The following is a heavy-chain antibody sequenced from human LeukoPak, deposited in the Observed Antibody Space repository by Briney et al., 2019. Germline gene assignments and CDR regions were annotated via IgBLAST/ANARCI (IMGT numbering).Heavy chain of an antibody. V-gene: IGHV3-48*02. CDR3: ARDDSASYYDILTGYYNGLVY. CDR1: GFTVSSNY. CDR2: ISSSSSTI. J-gene: IGHJ4*02. D-gene: IGHD3-9*01. Sequence: GGSLRLSCAASGFTVSSNYMSWVRQAPGKGLEWVSYISSSSSTIYYADSVKGRFTISRDNAKNSLYLQMNSLRDEDTAVYYCARDDSASYYDILTGYYNGLVYWGQGTLVTVSS.